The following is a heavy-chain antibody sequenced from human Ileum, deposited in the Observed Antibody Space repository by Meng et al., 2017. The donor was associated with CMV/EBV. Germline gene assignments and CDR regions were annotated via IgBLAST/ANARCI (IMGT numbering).Heavy chain of an antibody. D-gene: IGHD6-19*01. CDR2: TYYRSKLYH. CDR3: VRAASYSSRWSRGYFDY. CDR1: STHRAV. J-gene: IGHJ4*02. V-gene: IGHV6-1*01. Sequence: STHRAVWHWIRQSPSRGLEWLGMTYYRSKLYHDYALSVQSRITIDPDTSKNHFSLQLNSVTPEDTAVYFCVRAASYSSRWSRGYFDYWGQGTLVTVSS.